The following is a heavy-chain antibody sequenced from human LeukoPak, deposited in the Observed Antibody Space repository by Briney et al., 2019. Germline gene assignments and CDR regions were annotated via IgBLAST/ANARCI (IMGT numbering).Heavy chain of an antibody. CDR1: GDSISGFY. Sequence: SETLSLTCTVSGDSISGFYWSWIRQPPGKGLEWIGYIYYSGSTNYNPSLKSRVAISVDTSKNQFSLKLSSVTAADTAVYCCAREVVAAAGTVDYWGQGTLVTVSS. CDR2: IYYSGST. V-gene: IGHV4-59*01. CDR3: AREVVAAAGTVDY. J-gene: IGHJ4*02. D-gene: IGHD6-13*01.